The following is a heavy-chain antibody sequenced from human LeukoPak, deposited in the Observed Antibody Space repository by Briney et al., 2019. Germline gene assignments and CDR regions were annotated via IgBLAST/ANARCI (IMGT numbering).Heavy chain of an antibody. D-gene: IGHD3-22*01. Sequence: GGSLRLSCAASGFTFSSYAMSWVRQAPGKGLEWVANIKQDGSEKYYVDSVKGRFTISRDNAKNSLYLQMNSLRAEDTAVYYCARETAYYYDSSGYLDGTPRNEDDYWGQGTLVTVSS. CDR2: IKQDGSEK. V-gene: IGHV3-7*01. CDR1: GFTFSSYA. CDR3: ARETAYYYDSSGYLDGTPRNEDDY. J-gene: IGHJ4*02.